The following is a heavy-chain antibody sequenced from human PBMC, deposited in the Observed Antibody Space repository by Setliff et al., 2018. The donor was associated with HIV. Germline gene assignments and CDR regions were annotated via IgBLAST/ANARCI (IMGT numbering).Heavy chain of an antibody. D-gene: IGHD5-12*01. J-gene: IGHJ3*02. CDR2: VNRDGGA. CDR1: GGSLTGYF. Sequence: PSETLSLTCAVYGGSLTGYFWTWIRQSPGKGLEWVGQVNRDGGAHYNPSLRSRVTISVDTSKNQFSLKLSSVTAADTAVYYCARDLIIYSGYEWQASDIWGQGTMVTVSS. CDR3: ARDLIIYSGYEWQASDI. V-gene: IGHV4-34*01.